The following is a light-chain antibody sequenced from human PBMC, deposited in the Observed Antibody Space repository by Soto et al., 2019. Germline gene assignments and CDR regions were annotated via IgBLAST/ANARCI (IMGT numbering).Light chain of an antibody. CDR1: QTISSY. V-gene: IGKV1-39*01. CDR2: AAS. CDR3: QQSHSIPYT. Sequence: DIQMTQSPSSLSASVGDRVTITCRASQTISSYLNWYQQKPGKAPKLLIYAASSLQSGVPSRFSGSGSGTDFTLTISSLQPEDFATYYCQQSHSIPYTFGQETKLEIK. J-gene: IGKJ2*01.